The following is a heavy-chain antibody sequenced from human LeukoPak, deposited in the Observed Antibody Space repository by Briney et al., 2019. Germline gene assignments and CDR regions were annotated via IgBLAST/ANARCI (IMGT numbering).Heavy chain of an antibody. CDR1: GFTFSSYW. J-gene: IGHJ4*02. CDR3: VSNTFDY. D-gene: IGHD2/OR15-2a*01. Sequence: PGESLRLSCAASGFTFSSYWMHWVRQAPGKGLVWVSRINTDGSSTSYADSVTGRFTISRDNAKNTLYLQMNSPRAEDTAVYYCVSNTFDYWGQGTLVSVSS. V-gene: IGHV3-74*01. CDR2: INTDGSST.